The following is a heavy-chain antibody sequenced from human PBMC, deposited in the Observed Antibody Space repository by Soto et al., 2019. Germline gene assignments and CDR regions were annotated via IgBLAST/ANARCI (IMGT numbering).Heavy chain of an antibody. Sequence: QITLMESGPTLVKPTQTLTLTCTFSGFSLSTGGVGVGWIRQPPGKALEWLALIYWDDDKRYSPSLRSRLTLTQDTAQNQVVLTMTNMDPVDTSTYYCTHSRCGGDCLQSYSSHYYYGMDVWGQGTTVTVSS. CDR2: IYWDDDK. J-gene: IGHJ6*02. D-gene: IGHD2-21*02. CDR1: GFSLSTGGVG. CDR3: THSRCGGDCLQSYSSHYYYGMDV. V-gene: IGHV2-5*02.